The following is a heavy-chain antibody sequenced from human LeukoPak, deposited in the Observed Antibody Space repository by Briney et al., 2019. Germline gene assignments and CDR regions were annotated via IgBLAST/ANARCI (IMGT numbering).Heavy chain of an antibody. CDR1: GFTLSSYS. J-gene: IGHJ4*02. CDR3: ARVASPSRWLLIPGFDY. V-gene: IGHV3-21*01. CDR2: ISTSSIYI. Sequence: GGSLRLTCAASGFTLSSYSMNWVRQAPGKGLEWVSFISTSSIYIYYADSLKGRFTISRDNAKNSLYLQMNSLRAEDTAVYYCARVASPSRWLLIPGFDYWGQGTLVTVSS. D-gene: IGHD3-22*01.